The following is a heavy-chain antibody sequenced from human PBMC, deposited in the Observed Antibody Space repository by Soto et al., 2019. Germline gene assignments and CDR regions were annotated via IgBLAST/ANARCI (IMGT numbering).Heavy chain of an antibody. CDR1: GFTFSSYA. CDR3: AKEADISGYYPDY. CDR2: ISGSGGST. Sequence: GSLRXSXAASGFTFSSYAMSWVRQAPGKGLEWVSVISGSGGSTHYADSVKGRSTISRDNSKNTLHLQVNSLRGEDTAVYYCAKEADISGYYPDYWGQGTQVTVSS. J-gene: IGHJ4*02. V-gene: IGHV3-23*01. D-gene: IGHD3-22*01.